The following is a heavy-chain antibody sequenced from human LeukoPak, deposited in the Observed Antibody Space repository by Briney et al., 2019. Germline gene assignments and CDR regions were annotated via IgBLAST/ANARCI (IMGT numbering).Heavy chain of an antibody. CDR1: GFTFDDYA. CDR3: AKDPYYYDSSGYLDY. J-gene: IGHJ4*02. V-gene: IGHV3-43*02. CDR2: ISGDGGST. D-gene: IGHD3-22*01. Sequence: GGSLRLSCAASGFTFDDYAMHWVRQAPGKGQEWVSPISGDGGSTYYADSVKGRFTISRDNRKNSLYLQMNSLRTEDTALYYCAKDPYYYDSSGYLDYWGQGTLVTVSS.